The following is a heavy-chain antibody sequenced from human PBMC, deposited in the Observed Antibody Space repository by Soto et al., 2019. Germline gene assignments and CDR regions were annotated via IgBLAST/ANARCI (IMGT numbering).Heavy chain of an antibody. CDR3: ARAGLAHFDY. D-gene: IGHD6-19*01. CDR2: ITYSSTTI. Sequence: GGSLRLSCAASGFTFSNYNMNWVRQTPGKGLEWVSYITYSSTTISYADSVNGRFTISRDNAKNSLYLQMNSLRDEDTAVYYCARAGLAHFDYWGQGTLVTVSS. J-gene: IGHJ4*02. CDR1: GFTFSNYN. V-gene: IGHV3-48*02.